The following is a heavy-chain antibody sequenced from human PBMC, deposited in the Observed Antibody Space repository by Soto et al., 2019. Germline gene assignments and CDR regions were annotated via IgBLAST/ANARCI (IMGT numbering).Heavy chain of an antibody. J-gene: IGHJ5*02. CDR1: GGSVRYGSYY. D-gene: IGHD1-7*01. Sequence: NPSETLSLTCTVSGGSVRYGSYYWAWLRQPPGKGLEWIGHIYHSGSAIYNPSLKSRVTISIDTSKSQFSLNLNSMTAADTAVYYCAGYNWNYYFDPWGQGTLVTVSS. V-gene: IGHV4-61*01. CDR2: IYHSGSA. CDR3: AGYNWNYYFDP.